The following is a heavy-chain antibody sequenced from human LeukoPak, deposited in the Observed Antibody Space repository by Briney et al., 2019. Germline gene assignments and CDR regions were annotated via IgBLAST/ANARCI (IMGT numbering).Heavy chain of an antibody. CDR1: DGSISSYY. CDR2: IYYSGTT. Sequence: PSETLSLTCNISDGSISSYYWSWIRQPPGKGLEWIGYIYYSGTTNYNPSLRSRVTVSIDTSKNQFSLRLTSVTAADTAVYYCARGGITMVRGVPYYYYYMDVWGKGTTVTISS. V-gene: IGHV4-59*01. CDR3: ARGGITMVRGVPYYYYYMDV. J-gene: IGHJ6*03. D-gene: IGHD3-10*01.